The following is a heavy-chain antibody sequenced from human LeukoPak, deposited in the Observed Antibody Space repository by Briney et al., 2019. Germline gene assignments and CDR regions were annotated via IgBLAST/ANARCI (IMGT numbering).Heavy chain of an antibody. CDR1: GYTFTNYW. D-gene: IGHD2-8*02. CDR3: ERQLCTGGTCYLDF. V-gene: IGHV5-51*01. CDR2: IYPFDSDT. Sequence: GEALKISGKGSGYTFTNYWIVWVRQMPGKGLEWMGIIYPFDSDTRYRPSFQGQVAISADKSISTSYLQWSSLKASDIAMYYCERQLCTGGTCYLDFWGQGTLVTVSS. J-gene: IGHJ4*02.